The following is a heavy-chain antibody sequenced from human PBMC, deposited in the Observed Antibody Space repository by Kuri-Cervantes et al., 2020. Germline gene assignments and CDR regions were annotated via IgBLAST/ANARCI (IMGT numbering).Heavy chain of an antibody. CDR3: AKSPYNWNAPFDY. CDR2: ISYDGSNK. Sequence: GGSLRLSCAASGFTFSSYAMHWVRQAPGKGLEWVAVISYDGSNKYYADSVKGRFTISRDNSKNTLYRQMNSLRAEDTAVYYCAKSPYNWNAPFDYWGQGTLVTVSS. V-gene: IGHV3-30-3*02. D-gene: IGHD1-1*01. CDR1: GFTFSSYA. J-gene: IGHJ4*02.